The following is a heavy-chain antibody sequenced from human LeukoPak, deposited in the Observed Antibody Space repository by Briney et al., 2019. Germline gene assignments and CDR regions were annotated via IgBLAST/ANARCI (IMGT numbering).Heavy chain of an antibody. J-gene: IGHJ3*02. CDR3: AKDFRYCSSTSCPRIRALDI. D-gene: IGHD2-2*01. CDR2: ISGSGGST. Sequence: GGSLRLSCAASGFTFSSYAMSWVRQAPGKGLEWVSAISGSGGSTYYADSVKGRFTISRDNSKNTLYLQMNSLRAEDTAVYYCAKDFRYCSSTSCPRIRALDIWGQGTMVTVSS. CDR1: GFTFSSYA. V-gene: IGHV3-23*01.